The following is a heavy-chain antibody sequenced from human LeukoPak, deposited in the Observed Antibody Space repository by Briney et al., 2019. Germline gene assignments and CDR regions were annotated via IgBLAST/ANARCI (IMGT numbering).Heavy chain of an antibody. V-gene: IGHV1-69*13. J-gene: IGHJ6*02. CDR3: ARDHYCSGGSCPRAYGMDV. Sequence: SVKVSCKASGGTFSSYAISWVRQAPGQGLEWMGGIIPIFGTANYAQKFQGRVTITADESTSTAYMELSSLRSEDTAVYYCARDHYCSGGSCPRAYGMDVWGQGTTVTVSS. CDR1: GGTFSSYA. CDR2: IIPIFGTA. D-gene: IGHD2-15*01.